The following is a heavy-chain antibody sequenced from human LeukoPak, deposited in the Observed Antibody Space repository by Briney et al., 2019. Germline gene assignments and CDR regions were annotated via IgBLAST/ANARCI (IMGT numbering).Heavy chain of an antibody. CDR2: IGNDAKTT. Sequence: PGGSLRLSCAASGFTFSIHGTHWVRQAPGKGLEWVAVIGNDAKTTYYADSVKGRFTISRDNAKDSLYLQMNSLRAEDTAVHYCARGGTSFDYWGQGTLVTVSS. D-gene: IGHD2-2*01. J-gene: IGHJ4*02. CDR1: GFTFSIHG. V-gene: IGHV3-33*08. CDR3: ARGGTSFDY.